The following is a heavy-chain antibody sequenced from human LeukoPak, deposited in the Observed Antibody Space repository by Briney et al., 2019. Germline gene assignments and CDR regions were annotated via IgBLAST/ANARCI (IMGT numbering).Heavy chain of an antibody. CDR1: GFTFSSYS. J-gene: IGHJ4*02. CDR2: ISSSSSYI. D-gene: IGHD3-3*01. CDR3: ARAPNYDFWSGFSRADY. V-gene: IGHV3-21*01. Sequence: PGGSLRLSCAASGFTFSSYSMNWVRQAPGKELEWVSSISSSSSYIYYADSVKGRFTISRDNAKNSLYLQMNSLRAEDTAVYYCARAPNYDFWSGFSRADYWGQGTLVTVSS.